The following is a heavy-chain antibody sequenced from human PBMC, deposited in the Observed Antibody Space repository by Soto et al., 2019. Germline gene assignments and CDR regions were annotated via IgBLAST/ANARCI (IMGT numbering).Heavy chain of an antibody. CDR1: GGSVGSANW. CDR3: AHNGRYSLAV. J-gene: IGHJ6*02. CDR2: IHRTGST. D-gene: IGHD1-20*01. Sequence: QVQLRESGPGLMKPSETLYLNCAVSGGSVGSANWWNWVRQTPGKGLEWIGEIHRTGSTHYNPSLKSRVTISVDKSKTQCSLSLNSVTAADTSFYFGAHNGRYSLAVWGQGTTVTVSS. V-gene: IGHV4-4*02.